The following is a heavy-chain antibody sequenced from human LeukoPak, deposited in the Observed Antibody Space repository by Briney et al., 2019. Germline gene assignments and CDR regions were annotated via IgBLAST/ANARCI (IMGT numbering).Heavy chain of an antibody. Sequence: GGSLRLSCAASGFTFSSYAMTWVRQAPGKGLEWVSAITGSGASTFYADSVKGRFIISRDNSKNTLHLQMSSLRAEDAAVYYCARDFQSDFPNWFDPWGQGALVTVSS. CDR1: GFTFSSYA. J-gene: IGHJ5*02. CDR3: ARDFQSDFPNWFDP. D-gene: IGHD3-3*01. CDR2: ITGSGAST. V-gene: IGHV3-23*01.